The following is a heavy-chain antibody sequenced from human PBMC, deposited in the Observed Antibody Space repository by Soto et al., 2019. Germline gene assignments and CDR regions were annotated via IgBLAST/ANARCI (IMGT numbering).Heavy chain of an antibody. CDR1: GGTFSSYT. D-gene: IGHD4-17*01. CDR3: ARFDGDYPGFDY. CDR2: IIPILGIA. V-gene: IGHV1-69*02. J-gene: IGHJ4*02. Sequence: QVQLVQSGAEVKKPGSSVKVSCKASGGTFSSYTISWVRQAPGQGLEWMGRIIPILGIANYAQKFQGRVTITADKSTSTAYMELSSLRSEDTAVYYSARFDGDYPGFDYWGQGTLVTVSS.